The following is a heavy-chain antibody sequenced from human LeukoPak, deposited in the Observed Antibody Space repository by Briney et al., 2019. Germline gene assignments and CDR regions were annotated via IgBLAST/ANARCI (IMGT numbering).Heavy chain of an antibody. CDR2: ISGSGGST. V-gene: IGHV3-23*01. CDR3: AKPSTNQGEYYYDSSGYPTYYFDY. Sequence: GGSLRLSCAASGFTFSSYAMSWVRQAPGKGLEWVSAISGSGGSTYYADSVKGRFTISRDNSKNTLYLQTNSLRAEDTAVYYCAKPSTNQGEYYYDSSGYPTYYFDYWGQGTLVTVSS. J-gene: IGHJ4*02. D-gene: IGHD3-22*01. CDR1: GFTFSSYA.